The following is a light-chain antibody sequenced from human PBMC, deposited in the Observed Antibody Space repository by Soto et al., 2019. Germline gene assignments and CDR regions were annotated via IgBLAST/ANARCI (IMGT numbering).Light chain of an antibody. J-gene: IGLJ1*01. Sequence: QSVPTQPASVSGSPGQSITISCTGTSSDVGGCNYVSWYQQHPGRAPKLMIYEVSNRPSGVSNRFSGSKSGNTVSLTISGLQAEDEAGYYCSSYTSRTTLVFGTGTKVTVL. CDR1: SSDVGGCNY. CDR2: EVS. CDR3: SSYTSRTTLV. V-gene: IGLV2-14*01.